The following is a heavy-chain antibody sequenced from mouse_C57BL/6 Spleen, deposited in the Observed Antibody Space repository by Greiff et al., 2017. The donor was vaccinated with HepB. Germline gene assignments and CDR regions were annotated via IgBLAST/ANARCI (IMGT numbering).Heavy chain of an antibody. D-gene: IGHD2-3*01. CDR1: GFTFSSYA. CDR2: ISSGGDYI. CDR3: TRGDGYYAMDY. J-gene: IGHJ4*01. V-gene: IGHV5-9-1*02. Sequence: EVKLMESGEGLVKPGGSLKLSCAASGFTFSSYAMSWVRQTPEKRLEWVAYISSGGDYIYYADTVKGRFTISRDNARNTLYLQMSSLKSEDTAMYYCTRGDGYYAMDYWGQGTSVTVSS.